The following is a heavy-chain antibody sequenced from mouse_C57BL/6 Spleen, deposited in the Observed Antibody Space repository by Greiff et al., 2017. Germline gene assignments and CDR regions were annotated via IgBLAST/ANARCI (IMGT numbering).Heavy chain of an antibody. J-gene: IGHJ4*01. Sequence: VQLQQSGAELVRPGASVKLSCTASGFNIKDDYMHWVKQRPEQGLEWIGWLDPENGDTEYASTFQGKATLTADTSSNTAYLQLSILTSEDPAVYYCTTGHSLYYGNSYAMDYWGQGTSVTVSS. CDR1: GFNIKDDY. D-gene: IGHD2-1*01. CDR2: LDPENGDT. V-gene: IGHV14-4*01. CDR3: TTGHSLYYGNSYAMDY.